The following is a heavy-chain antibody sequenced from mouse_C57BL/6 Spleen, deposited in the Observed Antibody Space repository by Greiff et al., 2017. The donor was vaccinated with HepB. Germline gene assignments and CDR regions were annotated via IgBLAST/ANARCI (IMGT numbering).Heavy chain of an antibody. D-gene: IGHD2-14*01. CDR2: IYPSDSET. CDR1: GFTFTSYW. V-gene: IGHV1-61*01. CDR3: ARRYVAYYFDY. J-gene: IGHJ2*01. Sequence: QVQLQQPGAELVRPGSSVKLSCTASGFTFTSYWMDWVKQRPGQGLEWIGNIYPSDSETHYTHKFKDKATLTVDKSSSTAYMQLTSLTAEDSAVYDCARRYVAYYFDYWGQGTTLTVSS.